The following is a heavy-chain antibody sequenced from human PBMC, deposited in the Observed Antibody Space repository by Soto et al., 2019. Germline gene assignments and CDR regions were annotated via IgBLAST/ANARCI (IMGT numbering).Heavy chain of an antibody. CDR1: GGSISSYY. CDR3: ARLIPAHGSGSYYKVWFDP. CDR2: IYYSGST. Sequence: TLSLTCTVSGGSISSYYWSWIRQPPGKGLEWIGYIYYSGSTNYNPSLKSRVTISVDTSKNQFSLKLSSVTAADTAVYYCARLIPAHGSGSYYKVWFDPWGQGTLVTVSS. V-gene: IGHV4-59*01. J-gene: IGHJ5*02. D-gene: IGHD3-10*01.